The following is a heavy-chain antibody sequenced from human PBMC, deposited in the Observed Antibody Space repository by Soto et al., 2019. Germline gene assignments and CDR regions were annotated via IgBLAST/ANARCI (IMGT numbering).Heavy chain of an antibody. D-gene: IGHD5-12*01. V-gene: IGHV4-4*07. CDR2: IYPSGST. Sequence: QVRLQESGPGLVKPSETLSVTCTVSGGSISGHSWIWIRQTDGKGLEWVGHIYPSGSTSYNPSLKSRVTMSLDTSNNQFFLNLTSVTTADTAVFYCVRGRSYSVYDFWGPGILVTVSS. CDR1: GGSISGHS. J-gene: IGHJ4*02. CDR3: VRGRSYSVYDF.